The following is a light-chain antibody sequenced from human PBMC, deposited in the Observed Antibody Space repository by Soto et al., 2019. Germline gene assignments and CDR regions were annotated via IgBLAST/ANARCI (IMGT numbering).Light chain of an antibody. J-gene: IGLJ3*02. CDR3: CSDAGGSSYVL. V-gene: IGLV2-23*01. CDR1: TSDVGNYNL. Sequence: QSALTQPASVSGSPGQSITISCTGTTSDVGNYNLVSWYQQPPGKAPNLIIYEGSRRPAGVADRFSGSKSGDTASPTSSGRQAEDEAGYYGCSDAGGSSYVLFGGGTKLTVL. CDR2: EGS.